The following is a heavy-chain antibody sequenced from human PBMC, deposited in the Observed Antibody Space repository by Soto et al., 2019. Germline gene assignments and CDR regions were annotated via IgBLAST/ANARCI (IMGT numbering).Heavy chain of an antibody. CDR3: AKGLMTTVTRFDC. Sequence: GGSLRLSCAASGFTFSSYGMHWVRQAPGKGLEWVVVIWYDGSNKYYADSVKGRFTISRDNSKNTLYLQMNSLRAEDTAVYFCAKGLMTTVTRFDCWGQGSLVTVSS. V-gene: IGHV3-30*02. D-gene: IGHD4-17*01. CDR1: GFTFSSYG. J-gene: IGHJ4*02. CDR2: IWYDGSNK.